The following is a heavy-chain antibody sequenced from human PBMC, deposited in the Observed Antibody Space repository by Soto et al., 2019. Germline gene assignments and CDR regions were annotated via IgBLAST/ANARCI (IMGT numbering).Heavy chain of an antibody. CDR2: IYSDGRNK. J-gene: IGHJ6*02. V-gene: IGHV3-30*19. CDR1: GFTLSTYG. CDR3: ARDKAMEWLLLMYYYYGMDV. Sequence: GGSLRLSCAASGFTLSTYGMHWVRQAPGKGLEWVAVIYSDGRNKYYADSVKGRFTISRDNSKNTLYLQMNSLRAEDTAVYYCARDKAMEWLLLMYYYYGMDVWGQGTTVTVSS. D-gene: IGHD3-3*01.